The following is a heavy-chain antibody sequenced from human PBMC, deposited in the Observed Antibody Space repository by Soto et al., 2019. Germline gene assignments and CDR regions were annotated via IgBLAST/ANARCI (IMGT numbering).Heavy chain of an antibody. J-gene: IGHJ4*02. Sequence: QVQLVESGGGVVQPGRSLRLSCAVSGFTFRSYGMHWVRQPPGKGLEWVAVIWYDGGSKYHEDSVKGRFTISRDNSKTNLYLQMNSLRAEDTAVYYCARGEQWLDKKNYFDYWGQGTLVTVSA. CDR3: ARGEQWLDKKNYFDY. CDR2: IWYDGGSK. V-gene: IGHV3-33*01. CDR1: GFTFRSYG. D-gene: IGHD6-19*01.